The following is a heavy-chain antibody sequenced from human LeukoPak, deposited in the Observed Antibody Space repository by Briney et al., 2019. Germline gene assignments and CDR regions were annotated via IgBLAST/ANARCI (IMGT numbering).Heavy chain of an antibody. Sequence: GGSLRLSCAASGFTFSGYSMNWVRQAPGKGLEWLSFIGGSGSTMYYADSVKGRFTISRDNAKSSLYLQMGSLRVEDTALYYCARHKTTGFKNDFDSWGQGTLVTVSP. CDR2: IGGSGSTM. D-gene: IGHD5-24*01. V-gene: IGHV3-48*01. CDR3: ARHKTTGFKNDFDS. J-gene: IGHJ4*02. CDR1: GFTFSGYS.